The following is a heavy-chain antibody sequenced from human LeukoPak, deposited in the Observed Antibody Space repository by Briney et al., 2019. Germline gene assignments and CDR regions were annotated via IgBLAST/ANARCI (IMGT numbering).Heavy chain of an antibody. CDR3: ARDISGSYSLDY. CDR2: LSYDGSIK. D-gene: IGHD1-26*01. CDR1: GFTFSSHA. J-gene: IGHJ4*02. V-gene: IGHV3-30-3*01. Sequence: GGSLRLSCAASGFTFSSHAMHWVRQAPGKGLEWVSFLSYDGSIKYYTDSVKGRFTSSRDNSRNTLYLQMNSLGPQDTAVYYCARDISGSYSLDYWGQGTLVTVSS.